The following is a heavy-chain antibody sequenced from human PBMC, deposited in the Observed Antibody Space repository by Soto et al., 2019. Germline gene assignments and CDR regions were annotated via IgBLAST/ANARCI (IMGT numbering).Heavy chain of an antibody. D-gene: IGHD3-10*01. J-gene: IGHJ4*02. V-gene: IGHV3-7*03. CDR2: INQDATRQ. CDR3: AKVGLFDGNKPITFEF. Sequence: WWSLRLSCSASVFSFSSYWMSWSRQAPGRGLEWVANINQDATRQSYVDSVEGRFSISRDNAKNSLYLQMNSLRVEDTAVYYCAKVGLFDGNKPITFEFWGQGTLVTVS. CDR1: VFSFSSYW.